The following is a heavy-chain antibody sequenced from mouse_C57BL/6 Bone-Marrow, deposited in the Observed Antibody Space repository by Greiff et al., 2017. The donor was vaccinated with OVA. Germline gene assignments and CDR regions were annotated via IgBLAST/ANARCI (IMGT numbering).Heavy chain of an antibody. J-gene: IGHJ4*01. V-gene: IGHV7-3*01. Sequence: EVHLVESGGGLVQPGGSLSLSCAASGFTFTDYYMSWVRQPPGKALEWLGFIRNKANGYTTEYSASVKGRFTISRDNSQSILYLQMNALRAEDSATYYCASYDYPYYYAMDYWGQGTSVTVSS. CDR3: ASYDYPYYYAMDY. CDR2: IRNKANGYTT. CDR1: GFTFTDYY. D-gene: IGHD2-4*01.